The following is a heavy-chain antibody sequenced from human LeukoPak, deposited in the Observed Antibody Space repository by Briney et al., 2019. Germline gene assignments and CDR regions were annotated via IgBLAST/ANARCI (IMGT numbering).Heavy chain of an antibody. J-gene: IGHJ4*02. CDR2: INHSGST. V-gene: IGHV4-34*01. D-gene: IGHD3-10*01. CDR1: GGSFSGYY. Sequence: SETLSLTCAAYGGSFSGYYWSWIRQPPGKGLEWIGEINHSGSTNYNPSLKSRVTISVDTSKNQFSLKLSSVTAADTAVYYCARGHYQFPYWGQGTLVTVSS. CDR3: ARGHYQFPY.